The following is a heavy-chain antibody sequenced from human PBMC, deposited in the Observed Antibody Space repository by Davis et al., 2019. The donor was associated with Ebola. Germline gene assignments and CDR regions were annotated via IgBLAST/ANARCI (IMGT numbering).Heavy chain of an antibody. D-gene: IGHD5-12*01. J-gene: IGHJ3*02. CDR1: GYIFTSYY. Sequence: AALVKVSCKASGYIFTSYYMHWVRQAPGQGLEWMGMINPNDGRTIYAQKFQGRVTVTRDTSTTTVYMDLSSLRSEDAALYYCTTPGGQDSGYDVFDIWGQGTMVTVSS. V-gene: IGHV1-46*03. CDR2: INPNDGRT. CDR3: TTPGGQDSGYDVFDI.